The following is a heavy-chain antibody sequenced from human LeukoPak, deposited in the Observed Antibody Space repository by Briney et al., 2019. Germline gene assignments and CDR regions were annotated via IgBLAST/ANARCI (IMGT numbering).Heavy chain of an antibody. CDR2: IIPIFGTA. Sequence: GASVKVSCKASGGTFSSYAISWVRQAPGQGLEWMGGIIPIFGTANYAQRFQGRVTITADESTSTAYMELSSLRSEDTAVYYCARASLGENGANWFDPWGQGTLVTVSS. D-gene: IGHD3-16*01. J-gene: IGHJ5*02. V-gene: IGHV1-69*13. CDR3: ARASLGENGANWFDP. CDR1: GGTFSSYA.